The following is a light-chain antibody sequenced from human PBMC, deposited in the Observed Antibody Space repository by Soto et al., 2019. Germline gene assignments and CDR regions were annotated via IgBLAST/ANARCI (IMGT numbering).Light chain of an antibody. CDR2: DAS. CDR1: QSVSSY. V-gene: IGKV3-11*01. J-gene: IGKJ2*01. Sequence: EIVLTQSPATLSLSPGERATLSCRASQSVSSYLAWYQQKPGQAPRLLIFDASNGATGIPARFSGSGSGTDVTLTLSSLEPEDFALYYCQLRSDWHPLYTFGQGTKLEIK. CDR3: QLRSDWHPLYT.